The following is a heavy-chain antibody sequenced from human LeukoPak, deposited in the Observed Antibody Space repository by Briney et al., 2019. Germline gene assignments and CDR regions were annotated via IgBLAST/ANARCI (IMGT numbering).Heavy chain of an antibody. J-gene: IGHJ4*02. D-gene: IGHD6-6*01. CDR3: ARESGSYSSSYRFDS. Sequence: SETLSLTCTVSGGSIISSSFWWGWIRQPPGKGLEWIGSIYYSGVSYYNTSLKSRVTISVDTSKNQFSLHLNSVTPEDTAVYYCARESGSYSSSYRFDSWGQGTLVTVSS. CDR1: GGSIISSSFW. V-gene: IGHV4-39*02. CDR2: IYYSGVS.